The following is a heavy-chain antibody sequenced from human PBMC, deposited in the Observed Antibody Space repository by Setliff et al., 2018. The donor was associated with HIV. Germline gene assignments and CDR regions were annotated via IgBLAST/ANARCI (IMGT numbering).Heavy chain of an antibody. CDR3: ARGGQNALRYFDWLPEGEYFHH. J-gene: IGHJ1*01. CDR2: INPNSGGT. CDR1: GYTFTYLF. Sequence: GASVKVSCKASGYTFTYLFIHWMRQAPGQGPEWLGWINPNSGGTNYAQKFQGRVTMTRDTSISTASMDLRSLRSDDTAFYYCARGGQNALRYFDWLPEGEYFHHWGQGTLVTVSS. D-gene: IGHD3-9*01. V-gene: IGHV1-2*02.